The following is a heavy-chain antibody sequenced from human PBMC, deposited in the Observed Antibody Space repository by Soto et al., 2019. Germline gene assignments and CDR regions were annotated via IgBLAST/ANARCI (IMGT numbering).Heavy chain of an antibody. CDR1: GGSFSGYY. Sequence: SETLSLTCAVYGGSFSGYYWSWIRQPPGKGLEWIGEINHSGSTNYNPSLKSRVTISVDTSKNQFSLKLSSVTAADTAVYYCARGRGSGRKYYFDYWGQGTLVTVSS. J-gene: IGHJ4*02. D-gene: IGHD3-10*01. V-gene: IGHV4-34*01. CDR2: INHSGST. CDR3: ARGRGSGRKYYFDY.